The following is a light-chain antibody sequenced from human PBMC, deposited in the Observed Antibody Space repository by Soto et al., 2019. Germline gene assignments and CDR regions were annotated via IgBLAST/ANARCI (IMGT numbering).Light chain of an antibody. CDR3: ASWDDDLNGPL. V-gene: IGLV1-36*01. CDR2: FDD. J-gene: IGLJ3*02. CDR1: SSNLGNNV. Sequence: QPVLTQPPSVSAAPRQRVTISCSGSSSNLGNNVVNWYQQVPGKAPKLLIHFDDRVASGVSDRFSGSKSGTSASLAISALQSEDEADYYCASWDDDLNGPLFGGGTRLTVL.